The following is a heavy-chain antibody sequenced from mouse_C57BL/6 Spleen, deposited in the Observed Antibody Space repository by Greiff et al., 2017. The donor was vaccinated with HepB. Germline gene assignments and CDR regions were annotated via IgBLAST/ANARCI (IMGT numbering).Heavy chain of an antibody. V-gene: IGHV5-9-1*02. Sequence: EVMLVESGEGLVKPGGSLKLSCAASGFTFSSYAMSWVRQTPEKRLEWVAYISSGGDYIYYADTVKGRFTISRDNARNTLYLQMSSLKSEDTAMYYCTREATVVAHYAMDYWGQGTSVTVSS. CDR3: TREATVVAHYAMDY. J-gene: IGHJ4*01. CDR1: GFTFSSYA. CDR2: ISSGGDYI. D-gene: IGHD1-1*01.